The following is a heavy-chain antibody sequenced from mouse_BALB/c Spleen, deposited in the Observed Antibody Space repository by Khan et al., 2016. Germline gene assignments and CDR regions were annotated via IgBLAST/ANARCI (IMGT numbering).Heavy chain of an antibody. J-gene: IGHJ1*01. D-gene: IGHD1-1*01. Sequence: QIQLVQSGPELKKPGKTVKISCKASGYTFTNYGMHWVKQAPGQGLKWMGWINTYSGESTYADDFKGRFAFSLETSANTAYLQINNLKNEDTAPXFSAIDRYYYGSSGYFEVWGAGTTVTVSS. CDR3: AIDRYYYGSSGYFEV. CDR2: INTYSGES. V-gene: IGHV9-3-1*01. CDR1: GYTFTNYG.